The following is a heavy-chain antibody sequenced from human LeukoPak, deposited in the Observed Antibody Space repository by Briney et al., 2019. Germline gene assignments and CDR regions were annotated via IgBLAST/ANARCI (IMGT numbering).Heavy chain of an antibody. CDR1: GFTFSSYG. J-gene: IGHJ4*02. V-gene: IGHV3-30*02. CDR2: IRDDGSNK. Sequence: PGGSLRLSCAASGFTFSSYGMHWVRQAPGKGLEWVTFIRDDGSNKYYADSVKGRFTISRDNSKNTLYLQMNSLRAEGTAVYYCAKAGSSSWDAFDYWGQGTLVTVSS. D-gene: IGHD6-13*01. CDR3: AKAGSSSWDAFDY.